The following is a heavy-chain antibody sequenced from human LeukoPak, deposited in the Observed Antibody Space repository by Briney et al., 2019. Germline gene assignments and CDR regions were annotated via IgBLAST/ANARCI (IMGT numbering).Heavy chain of an antibody. V-gene: IGHV3-11*06. J-gene: IGHJ4*02. D-gene: IGHD4-17*01. CDR2: ISSSSSYT. Sequence: GGSLRLSCAASGFTFSDYYMSWIRQAPGTGLEWVSYISSSSSYTNYADSVKGRFTISRDNAKISLSLQMNGLRAEDTAVYYCARARGMDDYGDFRIKWGQGTLVTVSS. CDR3: ARARGMDDYGDFRIK. CDR1: GFTFSDYY.